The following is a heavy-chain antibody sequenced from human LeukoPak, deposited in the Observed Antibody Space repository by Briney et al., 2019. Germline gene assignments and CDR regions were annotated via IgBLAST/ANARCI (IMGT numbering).Heavy chain of an antibody. CDR2: IYPGDSDT. D-gene: IGHD3-22*01. V-gene: IGHV5-51*01. CDR1: GYTFTSYW. Sequence: GESLKISCKGSGYTFTSYWIGWVRQMPGKGLEWMGIIYPGDSDTRYRPSFQGQVTISADKSISTAYLQWSSLKASDTAIYYCARQFYDTQPRHAFDIWGQGTVVTVSS. J-gene: IGHJ3*02. CDR3: ARQFYDTQPRHAFDI.